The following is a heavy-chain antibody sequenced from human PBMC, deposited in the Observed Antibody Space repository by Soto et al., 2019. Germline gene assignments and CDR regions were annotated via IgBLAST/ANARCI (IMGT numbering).Heavy chain of an antibody. D-gene: IGHD1-20*01. V-gene: IGHV3-30*18. Sequence: SLRLSCAASGFTFSSYGMHWVRQAPGKGLEWVAVISYDGSNKYYADSVKGRFTISRDNSKNTLYLQMNSLRAEDTAVYYCAKDGFYNWNRGYFDYWGRGTLVTVSS. CDR3: AKDGFYNWNRGYFDY. CDR1: GFTFSSYG. J-gene: IGHJ4*02. CDR2: ISYDGSNK.